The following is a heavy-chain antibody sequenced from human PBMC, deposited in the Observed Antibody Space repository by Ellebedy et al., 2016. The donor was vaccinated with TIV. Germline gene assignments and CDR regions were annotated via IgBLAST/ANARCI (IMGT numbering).Heavy chain of an antibody. V-gene: IGHV3-53*04. Sequence: GESLKISCAASGFTVSSNYMSWVRQAPGKGLEWVSVIYSGGSTYYADSVKGRFTISRHNSKNTLYLQMNSLRAEDTAVYYCARAGPRYSSGWYLDYWGQGTLVTVSS. CDR2: IYSGGST. CDR3: ARAGPRYSSGWYLDY. CDR1: GFTVSSNY. J-gene: IGHJ4*02. D-gene: IGHD6-19*01.